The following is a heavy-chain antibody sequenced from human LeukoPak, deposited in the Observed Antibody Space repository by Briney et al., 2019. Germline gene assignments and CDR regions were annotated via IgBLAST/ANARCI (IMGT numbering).Heavy chain of an antibody. V-gene: IGHV4-39*01. CDR1: GGSIGSNNYY. Sequence: PSETLSLTCTVSGGSIGSNNYYWDWIRQPPGKGLEWIGSIFFSGSTYYNPSLKSRVTISLDTSKNQLSLHLSSVAAADTAVYYCARRPTAGSIVYYFDSWGQGTLVTVSS. D-gene: IGHD2-21*01. CDR3: ARRPTAGSIVYYFDS. J-gene: IGHJ4*02. CDR2: IFFSGST.